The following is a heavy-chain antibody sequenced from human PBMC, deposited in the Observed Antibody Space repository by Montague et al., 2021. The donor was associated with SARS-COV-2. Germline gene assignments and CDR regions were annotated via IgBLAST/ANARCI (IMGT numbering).Heavy chain of an antibody. CDR1: GFTLSSYW. V-gene: IGHV3-7*01. CDR2: IEEDGSEQ. Sequence: SLRLSCAASGFTLSSYWLSWVRQAPGKGLEWVANIEEDGSEQYYMYSXXVLFTISRDNAKNSLSLQMNSLRAEDTAVYYCARERQDSSGWSTYWYFDLWGRGTLVTVSS. CDR3: ARERQDSSGWSTYWYFDL. J-gene: IGHJ2*01. D-gene: IGHD6-19*01.